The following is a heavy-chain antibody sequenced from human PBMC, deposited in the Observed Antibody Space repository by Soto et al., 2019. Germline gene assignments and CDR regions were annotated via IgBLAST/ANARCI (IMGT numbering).Heavy chain of an antibody. V-gene: IGHV3-7*01. J-gene: IGHJ4*02. CDR2: IKQDGSEK. CDR3: ARTLGSMASYYFDY. D-gene: IGHD7-27*01. CDR1: GFTFSSYW. Sequence: AGGSLRLSCAASGFTFSSYWMSWVRQAPGKGLEWVANIKQDGSEKYYVDSVKGRFTISRDNAKNSLYLQMNSLRAKDTAVYYCARTLGSMASYYFDYWGQGTLVTV.